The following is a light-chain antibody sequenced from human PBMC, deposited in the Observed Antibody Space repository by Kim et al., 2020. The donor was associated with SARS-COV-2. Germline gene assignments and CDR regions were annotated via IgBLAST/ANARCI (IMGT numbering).Light chain of an antibody. CDR1: SLRSYY. V-gene: IGLV3-19*01. CDR2: GNN. Sequence: VALGQTVSITCQGDSLRSYYATCYQQKPGQAPILVIYGNNNRPSGIPDPFSGSSSGNTASLTITGTQAGDEADYYCNSRDSNDNVVFGGGTQLTVL. CDR3: NSRDSNDNVV. J-gene: IGLJ2*01.